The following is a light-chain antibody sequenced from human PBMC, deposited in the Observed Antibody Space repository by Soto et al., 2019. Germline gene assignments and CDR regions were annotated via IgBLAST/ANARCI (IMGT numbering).Light chain of an antibody. CDR3: QQVNSYPLT. J-gene: IGKJ4*01. CDR2: GTS. CDR1: QDISNY. V-gene: IGKV1-9*01. Sequence: DTQLTQSPSFLSASVGDRVTITCRASQDISNYLAWYQQKPGKAPKFLIYGTSTLQSGVPSRFSGSGSGTEFTLTISSLQPEDFATYYCQQVNSYPLTFGGGTKVDIK.